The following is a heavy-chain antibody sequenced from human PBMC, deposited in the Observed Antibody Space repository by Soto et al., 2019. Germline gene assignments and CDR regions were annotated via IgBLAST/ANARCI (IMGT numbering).Heavy chain of an antibody. J-gene: IGHJ5*02. CDR3: AYRPRGAGHSDERVYSCSGGNWCGP. Sequence: ASVKVSCKASGYTFTAYYIHWVRQAPGQGLEWMGWINPKSGVTEYAQKFQGRVTMTRDTSITTAYMDLGSLISDDTAVYYCAYRPRGAGHSDERVYSCSGGNWCGPWGQGTRVTVSS. CDR2: INPKSGVT. D-gene: IGHD2-21*01. CDR1: GYTFTAYY. V-gene: IGHV1-2*02.